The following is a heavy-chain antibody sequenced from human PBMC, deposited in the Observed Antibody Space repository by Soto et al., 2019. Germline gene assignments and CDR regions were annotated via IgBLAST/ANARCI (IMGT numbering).Heavy chain of an antibody. D-gene: IGHD6-19*01. Sequence: EVQLVESGGGLVKPGGSLRLSCAASGFIFSQYSMNWVRQAPGKGLEWVSSISSTGALMYYADSVKGRFTISRDDADNSLYLQMNSLRVEDTAVYYRARDRLARGIPVAGRIDYWGQGALVTVSS. V-gene: IGHV3-21*02. CDR3: ARDRLARGIPVAGRIDY. CDR2: ISSTGALM. CDR1: GFIFSQYS. J-gene: IGHJ4*02.